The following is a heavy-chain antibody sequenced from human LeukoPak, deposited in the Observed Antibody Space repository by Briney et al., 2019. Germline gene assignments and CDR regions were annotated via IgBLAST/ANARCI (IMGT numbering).Heavy chain of an antibody. CDR1: DDSISNYY. J-gene: IGHJ4*02. Sequence: SETLSLTCTVSDDSISNYYWSWIRQSPGKELEWIGYMYNRGSTIYNPSLKSRVTISTDTSKNQFSLRLTSVTAADTAVYYCARAEKAVTGTLDSWGQGTLITVSS. D-gene: IGHD6-19*01. CDR2: MYNRGST. CDR3: ARAEKAVTGTLDS. V-gene: IGHV4-59*01.